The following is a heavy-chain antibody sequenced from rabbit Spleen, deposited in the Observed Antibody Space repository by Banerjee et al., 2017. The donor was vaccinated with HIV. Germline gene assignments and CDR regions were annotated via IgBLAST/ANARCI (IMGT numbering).Heavy chain of an antibody. J-gene: IGHJ4*01. D-gene: IGHD6-1*01. CDR1: GFSFSSVYD. CDR2: IAGSSSGFT. V-gene: IGHV1S40*01. CDR3: ARLGHADWPYAYGLKL. Sequence: QSLEESGGDLVKPGASLTLTCTASGFSFSSVYDMCWVRQAPGKGLEWIAYIAGSSSGFTYSATWAKGRFTISKTSSTTVTLQLNSLTAADTATYFCARLGHADWPYAYGLKLWGQGTLVTVS.